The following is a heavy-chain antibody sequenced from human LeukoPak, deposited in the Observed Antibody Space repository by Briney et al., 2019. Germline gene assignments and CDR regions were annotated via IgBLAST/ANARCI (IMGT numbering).Heavy chain of an antibody. J-gene: IGHJ4*02. V-gene: IGHV3-33*01. Sequence: GRSLRLSCAASGFTFSSYGMHWVRQAPGKGLEWVAVIWYDGGNKYYADSVKGRFTISRDNSKNTLYLQMNSLRAEDTAVYYCARDSFHKYCSSTSCPRHFDYWGQGTLVTVSS. CDR2: IWYDGGNK. D-gene: IGHD2-2*01. CDR1: GFTFSSYG. CDR3: ARDSFHKYCSSTSCPRHFDY.